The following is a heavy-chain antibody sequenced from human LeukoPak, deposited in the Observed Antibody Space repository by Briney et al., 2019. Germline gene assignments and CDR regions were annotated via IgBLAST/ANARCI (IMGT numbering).Heavy chain of an antibody. V-gene: IGHV4-59*01. CDR1: GGSISSYY. CDR3: ERDHRGYCSSTGCLQPTYYYYYMDV. Sequence: PSETLSHTCTVSGGSISSYYWSWIRQPPGKGLEWIGYIYYSGSTNYNPSLKSRVTISVDTSKNQFSLKLSSVTAADTAVYYCERDHRGYCSSTGCLQPTYYYYYMDVWGKGTTVTVSS. CDR2: IYYSGST. D-gene: IGHD2-2*01. J-gene: IGHJ6*03.